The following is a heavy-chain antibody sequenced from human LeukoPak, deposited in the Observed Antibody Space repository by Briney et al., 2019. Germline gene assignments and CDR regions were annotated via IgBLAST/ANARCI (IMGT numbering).Heavy chain of an antibody. Sequence: SQTLSLTCTVSGGSISSGSYYWRWIRQPAGKGLEWIGRIYTSGSTNYNPSLKSRVTISVDTSKNQFSLKLSSVTAADTAVYYCARVPFKTPMGATTHAFDIWGQGTMVTVSS. CDR2: IYTSGST. CDR3: ARVPFKTPMGATTHAFDI. D-gene: IGHD1-26*01. CDR1: GGSISSGSYY. J-gene: IGHJ3*02. V-gene: IGHV4-61*02.